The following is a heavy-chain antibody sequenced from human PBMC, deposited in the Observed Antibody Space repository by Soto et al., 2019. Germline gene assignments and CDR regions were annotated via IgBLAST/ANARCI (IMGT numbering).Heavy chain of an antibody. CDR2: IYYSGST. Sequence: PSETLSLTCTVSGGSISSSSYYWGWIRQPPGKGLEWIGRIYYSGSTYYNPSLKSRVTISVDTSKNQFSLKLSSVTAADTAVYYCARRASDFGVVAPFDPWGQGTLVTVSS. CDR1: GGSISSSSYY. J-gene: IGHJ5*02. V-gene: IGHV4-39*01. CDR3: ARRASDFGVVAPFDP. D-gene: IGHD3-3*01.